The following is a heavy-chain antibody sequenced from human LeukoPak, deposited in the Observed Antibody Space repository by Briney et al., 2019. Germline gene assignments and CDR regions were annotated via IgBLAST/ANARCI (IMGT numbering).Heavy chain of an antibody. D-gene: IGHD1-14*01. CDR2: ISSSSSYI. CDR3: AKDGLHHKNKYYMDV. Sequence: GGSLRLSCAASGFTLSSYSMNWARKAPGKGREWVSSISSSSSYIYYAYSVKGRFTISRDNAKNSLYLQMNSLRAEDTALYYCAKDGLHHKNKYYMDVWGKGTTVTVSS. CDR1: GFTLSSYS. V-gene: IGHV3-21*04. J-gene: IGHJ6*03.